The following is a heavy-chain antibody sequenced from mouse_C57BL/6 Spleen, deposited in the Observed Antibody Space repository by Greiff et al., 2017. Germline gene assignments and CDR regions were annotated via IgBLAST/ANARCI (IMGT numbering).Heavy chain of an antibody. V-gene: IGHV14-4*01. CDR2: IDPGNGDT. Sequence: EVKLMESGAELVRPGASVKLSCTASGFNIKDDYMNWVKQKPEQGLEWIGWIDPGNGDTDYASKFQGKATITADTSSNTAYLQLSSLTSEDSAVYYCLYPFAYWGQGTMVTVSA. D-gene: IGHD5-1-1*01. CDR3: LYPFAY. CDR1: GFNIKDDY. J-gene: IGHJ3*01.